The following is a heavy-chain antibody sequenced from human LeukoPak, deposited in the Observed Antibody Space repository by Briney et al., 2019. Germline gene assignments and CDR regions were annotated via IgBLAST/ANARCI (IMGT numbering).Heavy chain of an antibody. V-gene: IGHV4-30-4*08. D-gene: IGHD1-26*01. J-gene: IGHJ4*02. Sequence: SETLSLTYTVSGGSISSGDYYWSWIRQPPGKGLEWIGYTYYSGSTYYNPSLKSRVTISVDTSKNQFSLKLSSVTAADTAVYYCARAEWELPFDYWGQGTLVTVSS. CDR2: TYYSGST. CDR3: ARAEWELPFDY. CDR1: GGSISSGDYY.